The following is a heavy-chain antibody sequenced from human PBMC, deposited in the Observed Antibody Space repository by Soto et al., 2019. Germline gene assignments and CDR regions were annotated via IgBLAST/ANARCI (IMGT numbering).Heavy chain of an antibody. V-gene: IGHV4-4*09. Sequence: QVQMQESGPGLVKPSETLSLTCTVSGDSVRNQYWSWIRRPPGRGLEWIGYIYRSGSTKYNPSLMRRLTIAVDTSKIQFSLKLSSVTAADTAVYYCARTLDYGHMDVWGKGTTVTVSS. D-gene: IGHD3-16*01. CDR3: ARTLDYGHMDV. J-gene: IGHJ6*03. CDR1: GDSVRNQY. CDR2: IYRSGST.